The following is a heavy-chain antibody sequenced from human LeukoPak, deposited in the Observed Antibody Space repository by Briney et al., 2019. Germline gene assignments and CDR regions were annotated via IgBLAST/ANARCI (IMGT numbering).Heavy chain of an antibody. J-gene: IGHJ4*02. CDR3: ARAQRGYSYGYDY. D-gene: IGHD5-18*01. CDR2: INHSGST. V-gene: IGHV4-34*01. Sequence: SSETLSLTCAVYGGSFSGYYWSWIRQPPGKGLEWIGEINHSGSTNHNPSLKSRVTISVDTSKNQFSLKLSSVTAADTAVYYCARAQRGYSYGYDYWGQGTLVTVSS. CDR1: GGSFSGYY.